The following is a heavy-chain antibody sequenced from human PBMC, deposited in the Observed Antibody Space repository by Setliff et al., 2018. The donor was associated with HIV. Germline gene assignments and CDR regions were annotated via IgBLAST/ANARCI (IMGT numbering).Heavy chain of an antibody. CDR3: ARVAAADIYYESSGYLDY. D-gene: IGHD3-22*01. V-gene: IGHV1-69*06. Sequence: SVKVSCKASGGTFSSYAINWVRQAPGQGPEWMGGIIPIFATANYAQKFQGRVTITADKSTSTAYMELSSLRSEDTAVYYCARVAAADIYYESSGYLDYWGQGTLVTVSS. J-gene: IGHJ4*02. CDR1: GGTFSSYA. CDR2: IIPIFATA.